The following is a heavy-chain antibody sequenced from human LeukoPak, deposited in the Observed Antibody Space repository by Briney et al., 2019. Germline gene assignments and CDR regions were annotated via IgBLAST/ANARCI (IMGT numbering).Heavy chain of an antibody. CDR2: IYYSGST. CDR1: GGSISSSNYY. V-gene: IGHV4-39*07. D-gene: IGHD5-18*01. CDR3: ARGAVDTTIGVYFDY. J-gene: IGHJ4*02. Sequence: SETLSLTCTVSGGSISSSNYYWGWIRQPPGKGLEYIGSIYYSGSTYYNPSLKSRVTISVDTSKNQFSLKLSSVTAADTAVYYCARGAVDTTIGVYFDYWGQGTLVTVSS.